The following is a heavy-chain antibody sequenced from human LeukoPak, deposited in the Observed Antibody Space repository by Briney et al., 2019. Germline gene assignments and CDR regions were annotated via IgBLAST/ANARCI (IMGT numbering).Heavy chain of an antibody. J-gene: IGHJ2*01. D-gene: IGHD1-26*01. CDR2: IYYSGST. CDR1: GGSISSSSYY. V-gene: IGHV4-39*07. CDR3: ARKVGAPNWYFDL. Sequence: SETLSLTCTVSGGSISSSSYYWGWIRQPPGKGLEWIGSIYYSGSTYYNPSLKSRVTISVDTSKNQFSLKLSSVTAADTAVYYCARKVGAPNWYFDLWGRGTLVTVSS.